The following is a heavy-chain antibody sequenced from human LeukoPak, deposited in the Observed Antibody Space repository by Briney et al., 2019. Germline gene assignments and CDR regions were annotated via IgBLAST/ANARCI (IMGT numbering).Heavy chain of an antibody. J-gene: IGHJ4*02. Sequence: SVNDSCKASGCTFSCYAISWVRQPPAQGVEWMGRIIPNLGIAHYAQKFQCRVTITADKSTSTAYMELSSLRSEDTAVYYCKYSSGWYEGYYFDYWGQGTLVTVSS. D-gene: IGHD6-19*01. CDR2: IIPNLGIA. CDR1: GCTFSCYA. V-gene: IGHV1-69*04. CDR3: KYSSGWYEGYYFDY.